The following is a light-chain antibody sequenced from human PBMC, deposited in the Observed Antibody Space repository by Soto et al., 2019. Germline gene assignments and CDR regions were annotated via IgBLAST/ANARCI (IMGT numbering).Light chain of an antibody. CDR1: QSVNTY. V-gene: IGKV1-39*01. CDR2: AAS. Sequence: DIQMTQSPSSLSASVGDRVTITCRASQSVNTYLHWYQQKAGQAPKLLIYAASNLQSGVPSRFSGRGSGTDFTLTVDSLQPEDFATYYCQQGYSNPWTFGQGTK. J-gene: IGKJ1*01. CDR3: QQGYSNPWT.